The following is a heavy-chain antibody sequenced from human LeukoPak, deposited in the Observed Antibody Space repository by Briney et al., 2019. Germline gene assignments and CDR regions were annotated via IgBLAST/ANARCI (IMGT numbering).Heavy chain of an antibody. CDR3: ARDREYSSSSSLDY. J-gene: IGHJ4*02. V-gene: IGHV3-33*08. CDR2: IWFDGSHK. CDR1: GFTFSSYA. D-gene: IGHD6-6*01. Sequence: GGSLRLSCAASGFTFSSYAMHWVRQAPGKGLEWVALIWFDGSHKYYADSVKGRFTISRDNSKNTLYLQMDSLSADDTAVYYCARDREYSSSSSLDYWGQGILVTVSS.